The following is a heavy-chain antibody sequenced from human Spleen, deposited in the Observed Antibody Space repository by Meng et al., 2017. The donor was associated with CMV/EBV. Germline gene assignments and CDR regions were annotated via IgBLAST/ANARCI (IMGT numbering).Heavy chain of an antibody. CDR2: INSKNGNT. Sequence: ASVKVSCKASGYTFTSNDIGWVRQATGQGLEWMGWINSKNGNTNYAQKLQSRLTLTTDTPTSTAYMELRSLRSDDTAVYYCAREVAVAGLDYWGQGTLVTVSS. D-gene: IGHD6-19*01. CDR3: AREVAVAGLDY. V-gene: IGHV1-18*01. CDR1: GYTFTSND. J-gene: IGHJ4*02.